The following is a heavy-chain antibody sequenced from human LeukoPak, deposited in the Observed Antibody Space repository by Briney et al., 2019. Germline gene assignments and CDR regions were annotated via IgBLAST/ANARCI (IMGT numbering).Heavy chain of an antibody. CDR1: GYTFTSHG. CDR2: ISGYNGDT. Sequence: ASVKVSCKASGYTFTSHGFGWVRQAPGQGLEWMGWISGYNGDTNYAQKFQGRVTMTIDTSTNTAYMELRRLRSDDTAVYSCARRRRHAGQWLPFDHWGQGTLVTVSS. D-gene: IGHD6-19*01. V-gene: IGHV1-18*01. J-gene: IGHJ4*02. CDR3: ARRRRHAGQWLPFDH.